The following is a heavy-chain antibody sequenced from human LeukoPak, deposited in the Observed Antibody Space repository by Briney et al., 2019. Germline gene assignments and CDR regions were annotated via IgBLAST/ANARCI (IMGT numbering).Heavy chain of an antibody. CDR2: IYYSGST. J-gene: IGHJ4*02. CDR3: ARGRQIGYSDY. D-gene: IGHD6-13*01. V-gene: IGHV4-59*01. CDR1: GGSISSYY. Sequence: PSETLSLTCTVSGGSISSYYWSWIRQPPGKGLEWIGYIYYSGSTNYNPSLKSRVTISVDTSKNQFSLKLSSVTAADTAVYYCARGRQIGYSDYWGQGTLVTVSS.